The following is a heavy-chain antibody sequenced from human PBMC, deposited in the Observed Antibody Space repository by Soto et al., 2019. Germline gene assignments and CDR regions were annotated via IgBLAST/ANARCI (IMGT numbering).Heavy chain of an antibody. CDR2: ISGSGGST. CDR3: AKDSRKLDYGEGRYNWFDP. CDR1: GFTFSSYA. J-gene: IGHJ5*02. Sequence: EVQLLESGGGLVQPGGSLRLSCAASGFTFSSYAMSWVRQAPGKGLEWVSAISGSGGSTYYADSVKGRFTISRDNSKNTLYLKMNSLRAADTAVYYCAKDSRKLDYGEGRYNWFDPWGQGTLVTVSS. V-gene: IGHV3-23*01. D-gene: IGHD4-17*01.